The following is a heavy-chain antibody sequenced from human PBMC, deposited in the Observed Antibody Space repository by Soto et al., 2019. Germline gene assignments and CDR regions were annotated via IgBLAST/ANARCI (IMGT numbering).Heavy chain of an antibody. Sequence: GGSLRLSCAASGFAFSSYAMSWVRQAPGKGLEWVSAISGSGGSTYYADSVKGRFTISRDNSKNTLYLQMNSLRAEDTAVYYCAKDTPYDFWSGMDAFDIWGQGTMVTVSS. D-gene: IGHD3-3*01. CDR1: GFAFSSYA. CDR2: ISGSGGST. V-gene: IGHV3-23*01. CDR3: AKDTPYDFWSGMDAFDI. J-gene: IGHJ3*02.